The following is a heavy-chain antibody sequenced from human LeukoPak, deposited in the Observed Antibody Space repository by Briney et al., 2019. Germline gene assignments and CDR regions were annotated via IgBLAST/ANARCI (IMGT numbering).Heavy chain of an antibody. J-gene: IGHJ4*02. CDR3: ARDLNLGYYYDSSGYYPGDY. CDR2: IYSGGST. D-gene: IGHD3-22*01. CDR1: GFTVSSNY. Sequence: GGSLRLSCAASGFTVSSNYMSWVRQAPGKGLEWVSVIYSGGSTYYADSVKGRFTIPRDNSKNTLYLQMNSLRAEDTAVYYCARDLNLGYYYDSSGYYPGDYWGQGTLVTVSS. V-gene: IGHV3-66*01.